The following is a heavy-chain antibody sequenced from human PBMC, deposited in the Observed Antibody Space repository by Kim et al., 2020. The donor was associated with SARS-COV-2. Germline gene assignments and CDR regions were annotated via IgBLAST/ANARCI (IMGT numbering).Heavy chain of an antibody. CDR2: ISGSGGST. V-gene: IGHV3-23*01. J-gene: IGHJ4*02. Sequence: GGSLRLSCAASGFTFSSYAMSWVRQAPGKGLEWVSAISGSGGSTYYADSVKGRFTISRDNSKNTLYLQMNSLRAEDTAVYYCAKAPPRPRGLIVGATSAAVSPNDYWGQGTLVTVSS. CDR3: AKAPPRPRGLIVGATSAAVSPNDY. CDR1: GFTFSSYA. D-gene: IGHD1-26*01.